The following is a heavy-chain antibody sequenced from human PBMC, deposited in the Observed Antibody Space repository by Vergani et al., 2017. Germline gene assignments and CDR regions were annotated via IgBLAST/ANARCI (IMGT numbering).Heavy chain of an antibody. CDR2: IYYSGST. J-gene: IGHJ5*02. D-gene: IGHD3-10*01. CDR1: GGSISSGGYY. Sequence: QVQLQESGPGLVKPSQTLSLTCTVSGGSISSGGYYWSWIRQHPGKGLEWIGYIYYSGSTYYNPSLKSRVTISVDTSKNQFSLKLRSVTAADSAVYYCARTITMVRGVTENWFDPWGQGTLVTVSS. V-gene: IGHV4-31*03. CDR3: ARTITMVRGVTENWFDP.